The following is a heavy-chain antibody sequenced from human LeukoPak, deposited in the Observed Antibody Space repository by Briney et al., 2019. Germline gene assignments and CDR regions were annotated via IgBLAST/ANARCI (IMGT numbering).Heavy chain of an antibody. J-gene: IGHJ4*02. V-gene: IGHV3-30*18. Sequence: GGSLRLSCAASGFTFSSYGMHWARQAPGKGLEWVAVISYDGSNKYYADSVKGRFTISRDDSKNTLYLQMNSLRAEDTAVYYCAKDLVDGTVGVDYWGQGTLVTVSS. CDR2: ISYDGSNK. CDR3: AKDLVDGTVGVDY. CDR1: GFTFSSYG. D-gene: IGHD1-7*01.